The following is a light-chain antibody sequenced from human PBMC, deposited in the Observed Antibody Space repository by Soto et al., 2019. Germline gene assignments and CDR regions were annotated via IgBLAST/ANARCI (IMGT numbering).Light chain of an antibody. V-gene: IGLV2-14*03. Sequence: QSALTQPASVSGSPGQSITISCTGTSSDVGGYNYVSWYQQYPGKAPKLMIYDVSNRPSGVSNRFSGSKSGNTASLTISGLQAEDEADYYCSSYTSSSTYLLFGGGTKVTVL. CDR2: DVS. CDR3: SSYTSSSTYLL. CDR1: SSDVGGYNY. J-gene: IGLJ2*01.